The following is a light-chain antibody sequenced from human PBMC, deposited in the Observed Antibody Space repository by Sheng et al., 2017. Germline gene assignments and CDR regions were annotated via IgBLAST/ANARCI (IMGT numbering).Light chain of an antibody. CDR2: AAS. J-gene: IGKJ1*01. Sequence: DIQMTQSPSSLSASVGDRVSISCRASRDINIHLNWYQQKPGKAPTLLIFAASNLQNGVPSRFSGSGSGTDFTLTVSSLQPEDFATYYCQQSSSIPVTFGQGTKVEFK. V-gene: IGKV1-39*01. CDR1: RDINIH. CDR3: QQSSSIPVT.